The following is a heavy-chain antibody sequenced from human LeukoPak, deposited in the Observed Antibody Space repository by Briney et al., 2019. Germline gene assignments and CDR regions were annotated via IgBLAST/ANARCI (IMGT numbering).Heavy chain of an antibody. Sequence: PSETLSLTCTVSGGSISSGSYYWSWIRQPAGKGLEWIGRIYTSGSTNYNPSLKSRVTMSVDTSKNQFSLKLSSVTAADTAVYYCARGRPGSVVVPAAINGVRWFDPWGQGTLVTVSS. CDR3: ARGRPGSVVVPAAINGVRWFDP. CDR2: IYTSGST. D-gene: IGHD2-2*02. CDR1: GGSISSGSYY. V-gene: IGHV4-61*02. J-gene: IGHJ5*02.